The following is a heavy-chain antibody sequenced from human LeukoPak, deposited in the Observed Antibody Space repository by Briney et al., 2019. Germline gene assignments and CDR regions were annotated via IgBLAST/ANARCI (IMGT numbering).Heavy chain of an antibody. D-gene: IGHD3-22*01. CDR3: AQIRPSTYYLSSGSFDY. J-gene: IGHJ4*02. CDR1: GGSISSYY. CDR2: IHYSGST. Sequence: PSETLSLTCTVSGGSISSYYWSWIRQHPGKGLEWIGYIHYSGSTNYNSSLKSRVTMSVDTSRNQFSLKLSSVTAADTAVYYCAQIRPSTYYLSSGSFDYWGQGTLVTVSS. V-gene: IGHV4-59*08.